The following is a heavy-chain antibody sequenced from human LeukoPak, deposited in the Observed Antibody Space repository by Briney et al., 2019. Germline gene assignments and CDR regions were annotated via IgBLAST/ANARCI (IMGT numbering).Heavy chain of an antibody. Sequence: ASVKVSCKASGYTFTGYYMHWVRQAPGQGLEWMGRINPNSGGTNYAQKFQGRVTMTRDTSISTAYMELSRLRSDDTAVYYCARAYILTGYWGYWGQGNLVTVSS. J-gene: IGHJ4*02. CDR1: GYTFTGYY. CDR3: ARAYILTGYWGY. V-gene: IGHV1-2*06. CDR2: INPNSGGT. D-gene: IGHD3-9*01.